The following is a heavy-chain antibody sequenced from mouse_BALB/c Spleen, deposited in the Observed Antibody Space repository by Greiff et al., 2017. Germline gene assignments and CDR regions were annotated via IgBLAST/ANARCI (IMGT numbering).Heavy chain of an antibody. V-gene: IGHV1-7*01. CDR1: GYTFTSYW. Sequence: VQLQESGAELAKPGASVKMSCKASGYTFTSYWMHWVKQRPGQGLEWIGYINPSTGYTEYNQKFKDKATLTADKSSSTAYMQLSSLTSEDSAVYYCASLAHPWFAYWGQGTLVTVSA. CDR3: ASLAHPWFAY. J-gene: IGHJ3*01. CDR2: INPSTGYT.